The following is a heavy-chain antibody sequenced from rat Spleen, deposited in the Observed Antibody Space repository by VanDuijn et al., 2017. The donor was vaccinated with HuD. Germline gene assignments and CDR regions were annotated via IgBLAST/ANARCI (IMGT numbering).Heavy chain of an antibody. V-gene: IGHV2-63*01. CDR1: GFSLIRYN. CDR3: TIHPRY. J-gene: IGHJ2*01. CDR2: MRYNGDT. D-gene: IGHD3-1*01. Sequence: QVQLKESGPGLVQPSQTLSLTCTVSGFSLIRYNVHWVRQPPGKGLEWMGRMRYNGDTSYNSALKSRLSINRDTSKNQVFLKMNRLQTDDTGTYYCTIHPRYWGQGVMVTVSS.